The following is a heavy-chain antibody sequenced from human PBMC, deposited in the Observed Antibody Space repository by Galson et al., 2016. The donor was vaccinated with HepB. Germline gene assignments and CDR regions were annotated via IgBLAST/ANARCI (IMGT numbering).Heavy chain of an antibody. D-gene: IGHD6-19*01. CDR3: ARLGGSGWTFDF. V-gene: IGHV3-7*01. Sequence: SLRLSCAVSGFNLGHYWLSWVRQAPGKGLEWVATIKGDGSQKSYVDSVRGRFTVSRGSAENSLFLQLDSLRAEDTAVYHCARLGGSGWTFDFWGQGTLVIVS. CDR1: GFNLGHYW. J-gene: IGHJ4*02. CDR2: IKGDGSQK.